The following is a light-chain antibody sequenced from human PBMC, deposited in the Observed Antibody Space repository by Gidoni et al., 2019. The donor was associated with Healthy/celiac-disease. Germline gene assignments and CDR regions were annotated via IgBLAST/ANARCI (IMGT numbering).Light chain of an antibody. CDR3: QQYGSSPPRYT. Sequence: IVLTQSPCTLSLSPGERATLSCRASQSVSSSYLAWYQQKPGQAPRLLIYGASSRATGIPDRFSGSGSGTDFTLTISRLEPEDFAVYYCQQYGSSPPRYTFGQGTKLEIK. CDR1: QSVSSSY. CDR2: GAS. V-gene: IGKV3-20*01. J-gene: IGKJ2*01.